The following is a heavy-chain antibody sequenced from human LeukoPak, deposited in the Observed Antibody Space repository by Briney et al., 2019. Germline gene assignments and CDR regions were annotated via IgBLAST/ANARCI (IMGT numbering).Heavy chain of an antibody. J-gene: IGHJ4*02. Sequence: SETLSLTCTVSGDSISRYYWSWIRQPPGKGLEWIGYIYYSGSTNYNPSLKSRVTISVDTSKNQFSLKLSSVTAADTAVYYCARKEGRWGPILYWGQGTLVTVSS. CDR1: GDSISRYY. V-gene: IGHV4-59*01. CDR2: IYYSGST. D-gene: IGHD3-16*01. CDR3: ARKEGRWGPILY.